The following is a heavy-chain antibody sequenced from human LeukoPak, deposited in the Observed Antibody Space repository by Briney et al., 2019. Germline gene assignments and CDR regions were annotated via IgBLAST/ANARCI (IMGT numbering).Heavy chain of an antibody. V-gene: IGHV4-39*01. CDR2: IYYSGST. CDR3: ARAGVTYYDILTGYQYYYGMDV. D-gene: IGHD3-9*01. J-gene: IGHJ6*02. Sequence: PSETLSLTCTVSGGSISSSSYYWGWIRQPPGKGLEWIGSIYYSGSTYYNPSLKSRVTISVDTSKNQFSLKLSSVTAADTAVYYCARAGVTYYDILTGYQYYYGMDVWGQGTTVTVSS. CDR1: GGSISSSSYY.